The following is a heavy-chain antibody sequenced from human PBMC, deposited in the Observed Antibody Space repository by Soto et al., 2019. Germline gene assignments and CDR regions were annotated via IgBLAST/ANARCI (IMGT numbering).Heavy chain of an antibody. Sequence: QLQLQESGPGLVKSSETLSLTCTVSGGSISSSSYYCGWIRQPPGKGLEWIGSIYDSGSTYYNPSLKSRVTITVDTSKKQFSLKVSSVTAANTAVYYCARHGGYCSGGSCPPGYWGKGTLVTVSS. CDR2: IYDSGST. J-gene: IGHJ4*02. CDR3: ARHGGYCSGGSCPPGY. D-gene: IGHD2-15*01. V-gene: IGHV4-39*01. CDR1: GGSISSSSYY.